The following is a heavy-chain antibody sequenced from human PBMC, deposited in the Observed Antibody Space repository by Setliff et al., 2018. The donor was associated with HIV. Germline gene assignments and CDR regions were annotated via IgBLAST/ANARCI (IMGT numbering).Heavy chain of an antibody. CDR2: ISSSSTYT. D-gene: IGHD3-22*01. CDR3: AREVGDSSGYYYRNYYFDS. CDR1: GFIFSNYR. V-gene: IGHV3-21*01. Sequence: GSLRLSCAASGFIFSNYRMNWVRQAPGKGLEWVSSISSSSTYTFYADSVKGRFTISRDNAKNSLYLQMNSLRAEDTAVYYCAREVGDSSGYYYRNYYFDSWGQGTLVTVSS. J-gene: IGHJ4*02.